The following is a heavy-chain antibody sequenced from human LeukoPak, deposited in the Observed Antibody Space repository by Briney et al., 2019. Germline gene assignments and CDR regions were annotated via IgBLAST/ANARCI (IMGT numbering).Heavy chain of an antibody. CDR2: IYYSEST. CDR3: ARHCSSTSWYRSDAFEI. V-gene: IGHV4-59*08. J-gene: IGHJ3*02. D-gene: IGHD2-2*01. CDR1: GGSISSYY. Sequence: SETLSLTCTVSGGSISSYYWSWIRQPPGKGLEWIGYIYYSESTNYNPSPKSRVTISVDTSKTQFSLKLSSVTAADTAVYYCARHCSSTSWYRSDAFEIWGQGTMVTVSS.